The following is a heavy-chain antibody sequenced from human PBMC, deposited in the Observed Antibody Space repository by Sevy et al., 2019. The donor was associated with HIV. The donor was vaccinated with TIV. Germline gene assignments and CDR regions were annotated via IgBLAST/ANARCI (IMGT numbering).Heavy chain of an antibody. Sequence: GGSLRLSCAASRFTFSTYDIHWVRRAPGKGLEWVAVLSHDGSYQDYTDSVKGRFTISRDDSKNKGYLQMNSLRADDSGVYYCAKGQGYDYIWGNERSEYYFDYWGQGTLVTVSS. CDR1: RFTFSTYD. J-gene: IGHJ4*02. CDR2: LSHDGSYQ. D-gene: IGHD3-16*01. V-gene: IGHV3-30*18. CDR3: AKGQGYDYIWGNERSEYYFDY.